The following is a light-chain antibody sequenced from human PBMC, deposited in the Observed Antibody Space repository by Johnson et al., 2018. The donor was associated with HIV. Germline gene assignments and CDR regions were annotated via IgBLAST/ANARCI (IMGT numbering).Light chain of an antibody. CDR1: SSNIGNNY. V-gene: IGLV1-51*01. CDR3: GTWDSSLCVYV. CDR2: DNN. J-gene: IGLJ1*01. Sequence: QPVLTQPPSVSAAPGQKVTISCSGSSSNIGNNYVSWYQQLPGRAPKLLIYDNNKRPSGIPDRFSGSKSGTSATLGITGLRTGDEADYYCGTWDSSLCVYVFGTGTKGTVL.